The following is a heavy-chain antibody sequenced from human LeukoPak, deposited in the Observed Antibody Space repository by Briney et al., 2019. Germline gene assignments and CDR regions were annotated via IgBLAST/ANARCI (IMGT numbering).Heavy chain of an antibody. Sequence: GGSLRLSCAASGFTFSSYAMSWVRQAPGKGLEWVSAISGSGGSTYYADSVKGRFTISRDNSKNTLYLQMNSLRAEDTAMYYCARGYCSSSSCPGDYWGPGTLVTVSS. CDR3: ARGYCSSSSCPGDY. J-gene: IGHJ4*02. V-gene: IGHV3-23*01. D-gene: IGHD2-2*01. CDR1: GFTFSSYA. CDR2: ISGSGGST.